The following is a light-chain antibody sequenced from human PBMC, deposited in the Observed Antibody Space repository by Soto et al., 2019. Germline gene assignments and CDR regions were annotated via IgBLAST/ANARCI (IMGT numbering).Light chain of an antibody. V-gene: IGKV3-20*01. J-gene: IGKJ1*01. Sequence: EIVLTQSPGTLSLSPGERATLSCMASQSITSSNLAWYQQKPSQAPRLLIYAASSRATGIPDRFSGSGSGTDLTLTISRREPEDFAVYYCQQYDSSLWTFGQGTKVEIK. CDR3: QQYDSSLWT. CDR2: AAS. CDR1: QSITSSN.